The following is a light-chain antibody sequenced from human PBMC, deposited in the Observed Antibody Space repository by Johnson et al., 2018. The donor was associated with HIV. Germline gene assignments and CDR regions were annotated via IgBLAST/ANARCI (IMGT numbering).Light chain of an antibody. V-gene: IGLV1-51*01. CDR2: DND. CDR3: GTWDGGLSIYV. J-gene: IGLJ1*01. Sequence: QSVLTQPPSMSAAPGQKVTISCSGSSSNIGNNYVSWYQQLPGTAPKLLIYDNDKRPSGIPDRFSASKSDTSATLGITGLQTGDEANYYCGTWDGGLSIYVFGTGTAVTVL. CDR1: SSNIGNNY.